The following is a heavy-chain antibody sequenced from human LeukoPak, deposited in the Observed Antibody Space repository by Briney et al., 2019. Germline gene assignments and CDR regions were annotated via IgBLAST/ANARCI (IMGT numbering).Heavy chain of an antibody. V-gene: IGHV3-23*01. CDR2: ISGSGGST. J-gene: IGHJ4*02. D-gene: IGHD6-19*01. CDR3: AKDPPWPTYSSG. CDR1: GFTFSSYA. Sequence: GGSLRLSCAASGFTFSSYAMSWVRQAPGKGLEWVSAISGSGGSTCYADSVKGRFTISRDNSKNSLYLQMNSLRAEDTAVYYCAKDPPWPTYSSGWGQGTLVTVSS.